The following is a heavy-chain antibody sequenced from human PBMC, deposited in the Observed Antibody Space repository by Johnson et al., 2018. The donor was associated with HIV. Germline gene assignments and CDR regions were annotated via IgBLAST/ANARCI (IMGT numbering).Heavy chain of an antibody. J-gene: IGHJ3*02. CDR3: ARGITMIPDAFDI. CDR2: ISGSGGST. V-gene: IGHV3-23*04. D-gene: IGHD3-22*01. Sequence: VQLVESGGGLVQPGGSLRLSCAASGFTFSSYAMSWVRQAPGKGLEWVSAISGSGGSTYYADSVKGRFTISRDNSKNTFYLQMNSLTAEDTAVYFCARGITMIPDAFDIWGQGTMVTVSS. CDR1: GFTFSSYA.